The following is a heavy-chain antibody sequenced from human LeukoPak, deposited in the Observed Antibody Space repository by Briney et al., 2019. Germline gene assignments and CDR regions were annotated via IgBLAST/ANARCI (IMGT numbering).Heavy chain of an antibody. CDR2: ISYDGSNK. V-gene: IGHV3-30*04. CDR3: ARLDGYNFFDY. Sequence: PGGSLRLSCAASGFTFSSYAMHWVRQAPGKGLEWVAVISYDGSNKYYADSVKGRFTISRDNSKNTLYLQMNSLRAEDTAVYYCARLDGYNFFDYWGQGTLVTVSS. J-gene: IGHJ4*02. D-gene: IGHD5-24*01. CDR1: GFTFSSYA.